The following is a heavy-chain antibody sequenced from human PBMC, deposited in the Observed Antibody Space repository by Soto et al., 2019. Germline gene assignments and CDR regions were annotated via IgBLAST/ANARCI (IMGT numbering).Heavy chain of an antibody. CDR2: ISNSGTTI. V-gene: IGHV3-11*01. CDR3: AKIKLRSFDY. Sequence: GGSLRLSCAASGVSFGDYYMSWIRQAPGKGLEWISLISNSGTTIQYADSVKGRFTVSRDNAKNSLFLQMNSLADEDTAVYYCAKIKLRSFDYWGQGTLVTVS. CDR1: GVSFGDYY. D-gene: IGHD1-1*01. J-gene: IGHJ4*01.